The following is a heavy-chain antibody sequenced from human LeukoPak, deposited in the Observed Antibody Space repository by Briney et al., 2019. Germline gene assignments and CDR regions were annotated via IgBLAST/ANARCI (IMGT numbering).Heavy chain of an antibody. Sequence: GGSLRLSCAASRFTFSSYGMSWVRQAPGKGLEWVSAISDSGDSTYYADSVKGRFTISRDNSKNTLYLQMNSLRAEDTAVYYCARDGSYYDSSGYYYDYWGQGTLVTVSS. CDR1: RFTFSSYG. CDR2: ISDSGDST. D-gene: IGHD3-22*01. CDR3: ARDGSYYDSSGYYYDY. J-gene: IGHJ4*02. V-gene: IGHV3-23*01.